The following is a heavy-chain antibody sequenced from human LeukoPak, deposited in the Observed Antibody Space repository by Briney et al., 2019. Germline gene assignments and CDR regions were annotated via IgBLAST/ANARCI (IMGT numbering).Heavy chain of an antibody. D-gene: IGHD3-22*01. CDR1: GFTFSSYS. V-gene: IGHV3-21*01. Sequence: GGSLRLSCAASGFTFSSYSMNWVRQAPGKGLEWVSSISSSSSYIYYADSVKGRFTISRDNAKNSLYLQMNSLRAEDTAVYYCARDWYYYDSSGYYYSDAFDIWGQGTMVTVSS. CDR3: ARDWYYYDSSGYYYSDAFDI. CDR2: ISSSSSYI. J-gene: IGHJ3*02.